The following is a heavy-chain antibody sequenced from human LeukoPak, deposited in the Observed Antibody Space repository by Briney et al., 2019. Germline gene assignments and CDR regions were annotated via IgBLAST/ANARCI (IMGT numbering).Heavy chain of an antibody. CDR1: GFTFSSYS. J-gene: IGHJ6*03. Sequence: GGSLRLSCAASGFTFSSYSMNWVRQAPGKGLEWVSIVSGSGSSTYYADSVKGRFTISRDNSKNTLYLQMNSLRAEDTAVYYCAKDRGSGSFHYYYYMDVWGKGTTVTVSS. CDR3: AKDRGSGSFHYYYYMDV. D-gene: IGHD1-26*01. V-gene: IGHV3-23*01. CDR2: VSGSGSST.